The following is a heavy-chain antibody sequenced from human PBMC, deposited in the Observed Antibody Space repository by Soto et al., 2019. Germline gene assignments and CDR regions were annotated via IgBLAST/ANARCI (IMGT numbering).Heavy chain of an antibody. CDR3: ARWCGEGCISTSCYGWFDP. CDR2: ISYDGSNK. Sequence: PGGSLRLSCAASGFTFSSYAMHWVRQAPGKGLEWVAVISYDGSNKYYADSVKGRFTISRDNSKNTLYLQMNSLRAEDTAVYYCARWCGEGCISTSCYGWFDPWGQGTLVTVSS. J-gene: IGHJ5*02. CDR1: GFTFSSYA. V-gene: IGHV3-30-3*01. D-gene: IGHD2-2*01.